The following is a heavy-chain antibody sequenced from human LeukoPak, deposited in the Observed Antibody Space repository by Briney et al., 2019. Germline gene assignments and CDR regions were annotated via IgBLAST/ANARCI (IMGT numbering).Heavy chain of an antibody. CDR2: SGGST. D-gene: IGHD1-26*01. V-gene: IGHV3-53*01. Sequence: GGSLRLSCTVSGFTVSSDSMSWVRQAPGKGLEWVSYSGGSTHYSDSVKGRFTISRDNSKNTLYLQMNSLRAEDTAVYYCAREGELPFDYWGQGTLVTVSS. CDR3: AREGELPFDY. J-gene: IGHJ4*02. CDR1: GFTVSSDS.